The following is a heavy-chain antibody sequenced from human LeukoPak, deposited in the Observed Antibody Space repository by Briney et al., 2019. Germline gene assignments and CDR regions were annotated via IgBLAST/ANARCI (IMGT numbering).Heavy chain of an antibody. V-gene: IGHV1-69*06. Sequence: ASVKVSCKASGGTFSSYAISWVRQAPGQGLERRGGSIPIFGTANYAQQFQGRGTITADKSTSTTYMELSSLRSEDTDVYYCASCDYVWGSYRFDYWGQGTLVTVSS. D-gene: IGHD3-16*02. CDR2: SIPIFGTA. J-gene: IGHJ4*02. CDR3: ASCDYVWGSYRFDY. CDR1: GGTFSSYA.